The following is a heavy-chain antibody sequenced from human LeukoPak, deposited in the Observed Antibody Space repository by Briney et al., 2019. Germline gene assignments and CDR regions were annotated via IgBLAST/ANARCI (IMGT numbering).Heavy chain of an antibody. CDR3: ATDSAKHFDY. Sequence: ASVKASCKVSGYTLTELSMHWVRQAPGKGLEWMGGFDPEDGETIYAQKFQGRVTMTEDTSTDTAYMELSSMRSEDTAVYYCATDSAKHFDYWGQGTLVTVSS. CDR2: FDPEDGET. V-gene: IGHV1-24*01. CDR1: GYTLTELS. J-gene: IGHJ4*02.